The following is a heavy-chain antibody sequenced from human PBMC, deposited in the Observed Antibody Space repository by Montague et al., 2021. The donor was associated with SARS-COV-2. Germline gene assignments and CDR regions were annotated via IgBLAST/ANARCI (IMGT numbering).Heavy chain of an antibody. J-gene: IGHJ4*02. CDR2: IYHSGST. V-gene: IGHV4-4*02. CDR1: GGSISSSNW. D-gene: IGHD6-6*01. CDR3: ARMALVSSSSDFDY. Sequence: SETLSLTCAVSGGSISSSNWWSWVRQPPGKGLEWIGEIYHSGSTXXNPSLKSRVTVSVDKSKNQFSLKLSSVTAADTAVYYCARMALVSSSSDFDYWGQGTLVTVSS.